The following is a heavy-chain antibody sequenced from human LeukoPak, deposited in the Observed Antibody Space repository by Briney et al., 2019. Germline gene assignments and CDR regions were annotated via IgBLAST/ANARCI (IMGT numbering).Heavy chain of an antibody. Sequence: PGGSLRLSCAASGFTFSSYAMSWVRQAPGKGLEWVSAISGSGGSTYYAGSVKGRFTISRDNSKNTLYLQMNSLRAEDTAVYYCAEDGYYYDSSGYLWEGYFDYWGQGTLVTVSS. CDR1: GFTFSSYA. CDR3: AEDGYYYDSSGYLWEGYFDY. CDR2: ISGSGGST. V-gene: IGHV3-23*01. D-gene: IGHD3-22*01. J-gene: IGHJ4*02.